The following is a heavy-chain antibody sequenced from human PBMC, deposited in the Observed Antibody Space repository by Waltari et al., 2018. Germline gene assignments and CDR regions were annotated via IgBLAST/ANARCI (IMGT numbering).Heavy chain of an antibody. D-gene: IGHD3-9*01. CDR2: AYYTGGT. CDR1: GVSSITHP. J-gene: IGHJ3*02. CDR3: ARDLGGFNHFDWCLSI. V-gene: IGHV4-59*11. Sequence: QVQTPDSAPRLVNPSATLSLTCTISGVSSITHPWSWIRQPPGEGLELVGYAYYTGGTNYNPSLRSRLSISVDTSKNQFSLNLNSVTAGDTAVYYCARDLGGFNHFDWCLSIGGPGTRVTVSS.